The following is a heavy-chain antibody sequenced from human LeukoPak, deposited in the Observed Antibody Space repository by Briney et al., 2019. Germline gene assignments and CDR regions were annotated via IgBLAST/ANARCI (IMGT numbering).Heavy chain of an antibody. J-gene: IGHJ5*02. D-gene: IGHD3-22*01. Sequence: SETLSLTCTVSGGSISSSSYYWGWIRQPPGKGLHWIGSIYYSGSTYYNPSLKSRVTISVDTSKNQFSLKLSSVTAADKAVYYCARHPTGGYYYDSSGLGSNWFDPWGQGTLVTVSS. CDR2: IYYSGST. CDR3: ARHPTGGYYYDSSGLGSNWFDP. V-gene: IGHV4-39*01. CDR1: GGSISSSSYY.